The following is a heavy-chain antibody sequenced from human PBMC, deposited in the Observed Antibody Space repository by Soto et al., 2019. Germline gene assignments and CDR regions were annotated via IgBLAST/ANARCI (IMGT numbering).Heavy chain of an antibody. J-gene: IGHJ6*02. CDR3: ARGVGYSYGSYYYGMDV. D-gene: IGHD5-18*01. CDR1: GGTFSSYA. CDR2: IIPIFGTA. Sequence: QVQLVQSGAEVKKPGSSVKVSCKASGGTFSSYAISWVRQAPGQGLEGRGGIIPIFGTANYAQKFQGRVTITADESTSTAYMELSSLRSEDTAVYYCARGVGYSYGSYYYGMDVWGQGTTVTVSS. V-gene: IGHV1-69*01.